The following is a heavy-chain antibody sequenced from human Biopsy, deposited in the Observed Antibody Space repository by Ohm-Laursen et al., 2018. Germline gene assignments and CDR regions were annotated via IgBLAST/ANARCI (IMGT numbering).Heavy chain of an antibody. D-gene: IGHD1-26*01. CDR3: ARVEAGTYDALDI. CDR1: GGSMTGYE. V-gene: IGHV4-59*07. CDR2: IYYSGGT. Sequence: SDTLSLTCSVSGGSMTGYEWSWIRLAPGKGLVWIGYIYYSGGTKYIPSLASRVPFSVDMSKSQFSLKLYSVTAADTAVYYCARVEAGTYDALDIWGQGTLVAVSA. J-gene: IGHJ3*02.